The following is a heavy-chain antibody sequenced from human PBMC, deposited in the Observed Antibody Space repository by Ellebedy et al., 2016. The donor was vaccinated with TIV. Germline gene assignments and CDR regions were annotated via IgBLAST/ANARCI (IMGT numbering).Heavy chain of an antibody. V-gene: IGHV3-53*01. CDR2: IYSGGST. CDR3: ARDGLFGDESGSYDY. J-gene: IGHJ4*02. Sequence: GESLKISXAASGFTVSSNYMSWVRQAPGKGLEWVSVIYSGGSTYYADSVKGRFTISRDNSKNSLYLQMNSLRAEDTAVYYCARDGLFGDESGSYDYWGQGTLVTVSS. D-gene: IGHD1-26*01. CDR1: GFTVSSNY.